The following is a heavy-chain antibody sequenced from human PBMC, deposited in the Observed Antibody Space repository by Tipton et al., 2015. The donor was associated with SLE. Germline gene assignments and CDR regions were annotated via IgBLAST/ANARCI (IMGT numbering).Heavy chain of an antibody. CDR2: VFYSGST. CDR3: ARAEYSAYDVPQFDL. Sequence: LSLTCSVSGGSIGYYYWNWIRQPPGKGLEWIGYVFYSGSTTYNPSFRGRVTMSVDTSKIQFSLRLNSVTAADTAIYYCARAEYSAYDVPQFDLLGQGALVTVSS. J-gene: IGHJ4*02. V-gene: IGHV4-59*01. D-gene: IGHD5-12*01. CDR1: GGSIGYYY.